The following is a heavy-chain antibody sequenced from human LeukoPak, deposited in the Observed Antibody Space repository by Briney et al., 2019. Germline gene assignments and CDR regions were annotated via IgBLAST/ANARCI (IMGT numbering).Heavy chain of an antibody. D-gene: IGHD3-3*01. CDR1: GFTLSTYW. V-gene: IGHV3-7*01. J-gene: IGHJ4*02. CDR3: ARGVPYDSWSGPHYSDY. CDR2: IKQDGSQE. Sequence: GGSLRLSCAASGFTLSTYWMSWVRKAPGKGLKWVAHIKQDGSQEYYVDSVKGRFTISRDSAKNSLYLQMNSLRAEDTAVYYCARGVPYDSWSGPHYSDYWGQGTLVTVSS.